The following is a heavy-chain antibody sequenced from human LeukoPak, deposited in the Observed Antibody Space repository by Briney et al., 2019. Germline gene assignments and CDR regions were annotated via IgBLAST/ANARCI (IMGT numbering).Heavy chain of an antibody. J-gene: IGHJ4*02. Sequence: PGGSLRLSCAASGFSFSTYDMHWVRQVTGEGLEWVSAIGIAGDTYYAGSVKGRFTISRDNSKNTLYLQMSSLKAEDTAVYYCQGELREYWGQGTLVTVSS. V-gene: IGHV3-13*01. CDR3: QGELREY. CDR1: GFSFSTYD. D-gene: IGHD3-10*01. CDR2: IGIAGDT.